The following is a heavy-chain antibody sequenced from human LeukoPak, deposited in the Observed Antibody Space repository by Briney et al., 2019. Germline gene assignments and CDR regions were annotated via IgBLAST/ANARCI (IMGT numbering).Heavy chain of an antibody. Sequence: AXXGFXXXDYAMHWVRQAPGKGLEWVSGISWNGGTIDYADSVKGRFTISRDNAKNSLYLQMNSLSPEDMALYYCAKGPTYSSSSLFDYWGQGILVAVSS. V-gene: IGHV3-9*03. CDR3: AKGPTYSSSSLFDY. J-gene: IGHJ4*02. CDR1: GFXXXDYA. D-gene: IGHD6-6*01. CDR2: ISWNGGTI.